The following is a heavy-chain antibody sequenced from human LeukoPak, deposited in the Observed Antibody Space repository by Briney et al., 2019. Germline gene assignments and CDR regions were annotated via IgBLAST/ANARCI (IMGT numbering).Heavy chain of an antibody. D-gene: IGHD3-22*01. CDR1: GGSISSHY. CDR2: MYYSGST. J-gene: IGHJ4*02. V-gene: IGHV4-59*11. CDR3: ARDVLGYYDSSGYYDY. Sequence: PSETLSLTCTVSGGSISSHYWSWIRQPPGKGLEWIGNMYYSGSTNYNPSLKSRVTISVDTSKNQFSLKLSSVTAADTAVYYCARDVLGYYDSSGYYDYWGQGTLVTVSS.